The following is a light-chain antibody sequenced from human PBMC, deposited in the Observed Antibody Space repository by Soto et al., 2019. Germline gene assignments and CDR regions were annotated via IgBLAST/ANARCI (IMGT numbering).Light chain of an antibody. CDR1: SGYSNYK. Sequence: QLVLTQPPSASASLGASVTLTCTLSSGYSNYKVDWYQQRPGKGPRFVLRVGTGGIVGSNVDGIPDRFSVLGSGLNRYLTIKNIQEEDESDYHCGADHGSGSNFVVFGGGTKLTVL. CDR3: GADHGSGSNFVV. J-gene: IGLJ2*01. V-gene: IGLV9-49*01. CDR2: VGTGGIVG.